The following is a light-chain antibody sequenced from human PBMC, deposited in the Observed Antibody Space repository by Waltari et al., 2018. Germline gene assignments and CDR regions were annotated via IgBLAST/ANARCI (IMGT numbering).Light chain of an antibody. V-gene: IGLV4-69*01. CDR1: SGHSSNV. CDR2: VYSDGSH. J-gene: IGLJ3*02. Sequence: QLVLTQSPSASASLGASIKLTCTLSSGHSSNVIAWLQQQPEKGPRYLVKVYSDGSHSRGNEIPDRFSGASSGAERYLTISSLQSEDDADYYCQTGGHGTWVFGGGTRLTVL. CDR3: QTGGHGTWV.